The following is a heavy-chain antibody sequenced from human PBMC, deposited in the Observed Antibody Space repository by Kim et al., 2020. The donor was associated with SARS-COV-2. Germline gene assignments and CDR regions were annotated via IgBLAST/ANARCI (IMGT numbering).Heavy chain of an antibody. CDR2: IYHSGVT. V-gene: IGHV4-38-2*02. CDR3: ARDQHYDFWSGSNWFDS. CDR1: GYSISSGYY. Sequence: SQTLSLTCTVSGYSISSGYYWGWIRQPPGKGLEWIGSIYHSGVTYYNPSLKSRVTISVDTSRNQFSLKLSSVTAADTAVYFCARDQHYDFWSGSNWFDSWGQGILVTVSS. D-gene: IGHD3-3*01. J-gene: IGHJ5*01.